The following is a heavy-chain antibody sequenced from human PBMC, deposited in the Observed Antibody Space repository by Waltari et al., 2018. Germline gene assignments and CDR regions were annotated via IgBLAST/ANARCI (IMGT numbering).Heavy chain of an antibody. D-gene: IGHD2-15*01. J-gene: IGHJ4*02. Sequence: QLKLQESGPGLVKPSGTLSLTCGVSGDSLSSSDCWSWVRQPPGKGLEWIGQVRGDGRTNYNPPLASRLTMSLDTSNNQCSLRMTSAAAADTAVYYCARDRGRGLYLDSWGPGTLVTVSP. CDR2: VRGDGRT. V-gene: IGHV4-4*02. CDR3: ARDRGRGLYLDS. CDR1: GDSLSSSDC.